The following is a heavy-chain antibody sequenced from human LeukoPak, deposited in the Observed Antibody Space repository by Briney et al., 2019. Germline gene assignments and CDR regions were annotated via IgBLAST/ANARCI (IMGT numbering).Heavy chain of an antibody. J-gene: IGHJ6*04. CDR2: ISSSGSTI. Sequence: LGGSLRLSCAASGFTFSSYEMNWVRQAPGKGLEWVSYISSSGSTIYYADSVKGRFTISRDNAKNSLYLQMNSLRAEDTAVYYCARETPYDILTGYYNYYYYYGMDVWGKGTTVTVSS. V-gene: IGHV3-48*03. CDR3: ARETPYDILTGYYNYYYYYGMDV. CDR1: GFTFSSYE. D-gene: IGHD3-9*01.